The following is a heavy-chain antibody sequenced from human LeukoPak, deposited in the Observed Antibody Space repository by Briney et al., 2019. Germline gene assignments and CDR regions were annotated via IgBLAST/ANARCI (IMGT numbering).Heavy chain of an antibody. J-gene: IGHJ6*02. CDR1: GGSISSTNW. D-gene: IGHD3-9*01. V-gene: IGHV4-4*02. CDR2: ISLTGET. Sequence: SETLSLTCGVSGGSISSTNWWSWVRQPPGQGLEWIGEISLTGETNYNPSLKSRVTISVDTSKNQFSLKLSSVTAADTAVYYCARLRYFDWLFYMDVWGQGTTVTVSS. CDR3: ARLRYFDWLFYMDV.